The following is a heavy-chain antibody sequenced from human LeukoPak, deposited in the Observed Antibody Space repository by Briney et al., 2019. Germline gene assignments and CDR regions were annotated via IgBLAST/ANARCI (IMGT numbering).Heavy chain of an antibody. Sequence: GGSLRLSCAASGFTFSSYWMSWVRQAPGKGLEWVANIKQDGSEKYYVDSVKGRFTISRDNAKNSLYLQMNSLRAEDTAVYYCARAQTTVTSRNWFDPRGQGTLVTVSS. V-gene: IGHV3-7*03. CDR1: GFTFSSYW. CDR3: ARAQTTVTSRNWFDP. J-gene: IGHJ5*02. D-gene: IGHD4-17*01. CDR2: IKQDGSEK.